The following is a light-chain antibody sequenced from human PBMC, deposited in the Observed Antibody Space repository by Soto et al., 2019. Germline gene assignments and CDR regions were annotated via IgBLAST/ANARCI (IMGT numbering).Light chain of an antibody. CDR2: GAS. V-gene: IGKV3-15*01. CDR1: QSVSSN. CDR3: QQYNNWWT. J-gene: IGKJ1*01. Sequence: EIVMTQSPATLSVSPGERATLSFRASQSVSSNLAWYQQKPGQAPRLLIHGASTRATGIPARFSGSGSGTEFTLTISSLQSEDFAVYYCQQYNNWWTFGQGTKVDIK.